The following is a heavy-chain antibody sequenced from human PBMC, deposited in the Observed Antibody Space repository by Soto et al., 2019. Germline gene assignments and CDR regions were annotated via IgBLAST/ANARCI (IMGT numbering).Heavy chain of an antibody. V-gene: IGHV3-9*01. Sequence: GGSLRLSCAASGFTFDDYAMHWVRQAPGQGLEWVSGISWSSGIIDYADSVRGRFTISRDNAKNSLYLQTNSLRPDDTALYYCVKDPRYCGSTTCYTFDSWGQGALDTVSS. CDR1: GFTFDDYA. CDR2: ISWSSGII. D-gene: IGHD2-2*02. CDR3: VKDPRYCGSTTCYTFDS. J-gene: IGHJ4*02.